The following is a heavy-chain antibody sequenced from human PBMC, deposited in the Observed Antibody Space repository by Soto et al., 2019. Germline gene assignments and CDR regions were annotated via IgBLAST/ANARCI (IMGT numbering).Heavy chain of an antibody. CDR2: VSDSGST. CDR1: GGSISDGYY. CDR3: ARRDRSGFSYWLDT. D-gene: IGHD3-22*01. Sequence: KTSETLSLTCTVSGGSISDGYYWTWIRQHPGKGLEWIGSVSDSGSTSYNTSLKSRLTISVDTSKNQFSLNLRSVTAADTAVYYCARRDRSGFSYWLDTWGQGALVTVSS. V-gene: IGHV4-31*03. J-gene: IGHJ5*02.